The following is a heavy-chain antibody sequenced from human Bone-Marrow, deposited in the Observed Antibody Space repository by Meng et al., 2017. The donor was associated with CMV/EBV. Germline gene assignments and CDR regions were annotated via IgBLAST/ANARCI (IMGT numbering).Heavy chain of an antibody. V-gene: IGHV4-39*07. CDR1: GGSISSNSYY. CDR3: ARISSSSRPNFEY. D-gene: IGHD6-6*01. CDR2: IYYSGST. Sequence: SETLSLTCTVSGGSISSNSYYWGWIRQPPGKGLEWIGSIYYSGSTYYNPSLRSRVTMSLDTSKNQFSLELSSVTAADTALYYCARISSSSRPNFEYWGQGTLVTVSS. J-gene: IGHJ4*02.